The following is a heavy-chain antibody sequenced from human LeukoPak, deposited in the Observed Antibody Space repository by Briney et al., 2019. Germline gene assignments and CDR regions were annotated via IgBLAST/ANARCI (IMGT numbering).Heavy chain of an antibody. Sequence: SETLSLTCTVSGGSISSYYWSWIRQPPGKGLEWIGYISYSGSTNYNPSLKSRVTISIDTSKNQFSLKLRSVTAADTAIYYCARYGSGSYSDDHFQHWGQGTLVTVSS. J-gene: IGHJ1*01. D-gene: IGHD3-10*01. V-gene: IGHV4-59*08. CDR2: ISYSGST. CDR3: ARYGSGSYSDDHFQH. CDR1: GGSISSYY.